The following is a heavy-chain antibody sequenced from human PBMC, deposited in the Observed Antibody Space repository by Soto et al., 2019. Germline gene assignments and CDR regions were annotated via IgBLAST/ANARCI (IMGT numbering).Heavy chain of an antibody. CDR1: GFPFDDYG. J-gene: IGHJ5*02. CDR2: INRDGGST. V-gene: IGHV3-20*04. CDR3: ARGAIVLVPADGFDP. Sequence: GGSLRLSCAASGFPFDDYGMSWVRQAPGKGLEWVSGINRDGGSTGYADSVKGRFTISRDNSKNTLYLQMNSLRAEDTAVYYCARGAIVLVPADGFDPWGQGTLVTVSS. D-gene: IGHD2-2*01.